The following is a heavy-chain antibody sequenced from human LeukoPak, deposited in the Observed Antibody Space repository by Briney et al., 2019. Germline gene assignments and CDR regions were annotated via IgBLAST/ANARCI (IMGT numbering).Heavy chain of an antibody. J-gene: IGHJ1*01. D-gene: IGHD3-22*01. CDR2: ISSSSSYI. V-gene: IGHV3-21*01. Sequence: PGRSLRLSCVASEFAFTGHSMHWVRQAPGKGLEWVSSISSSSSYIYYADSVKGRFTISRDNAKNSLYLQMNSLRAEDTAVYYCARDSSHITMIGYFQHWGQGTLVTVSS. CDR3: ARDSSHITMIGYFQH. CDR1: EFAFTGHS.